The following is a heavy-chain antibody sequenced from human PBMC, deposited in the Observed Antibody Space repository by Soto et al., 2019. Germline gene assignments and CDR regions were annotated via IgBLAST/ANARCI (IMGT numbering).Heavy chain of an antibody. J-gene: IGHJ6*02. CDR2: MWYDGSNK. D-gene: IGHD2-2*01. Sequence: GGSLRLSCATSGFPFRSYGIHWVRQAPGRGLEWVAVMWYDGSNKYYVDSVKGRFTISRDNLKNTIYLQMNSLRADDTAVYYCARDQDSSRTPYYYAMDVWGQGTTVTVSS. V-gene: IGHV3-33*01. CDR1: GFPFRSYG. CDR3: ARDQDSSRTPYYYAMDV.